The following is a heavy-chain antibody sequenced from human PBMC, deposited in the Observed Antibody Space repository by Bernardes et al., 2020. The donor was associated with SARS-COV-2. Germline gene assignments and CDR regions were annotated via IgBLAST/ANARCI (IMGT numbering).Heavy chain of an antibody. J-gene: IGHJ4*02. D-gene: IGHD2-15*01. CDR1: GYTFTSYD. Sequence: ASVKVSCKASGYTFTSYDINWVRQATGQGLEWMGWMNPNSGNTGYAQKFQGRVTMTRNTSISTAYMELSSLRSEDTAVYYCARGEVVYGVVTPGGYWGQGTLDTVSS. V-gene: IGHV1-8*01. CDR3: ARGEVVYGVVTPGGY. CDR2: MNPNSGNT.